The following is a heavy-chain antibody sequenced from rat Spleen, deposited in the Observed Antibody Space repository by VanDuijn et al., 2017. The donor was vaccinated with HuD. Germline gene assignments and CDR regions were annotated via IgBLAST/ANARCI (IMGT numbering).Heavy chain of an antibody. D-gene: IGHD1-1*01. Sequence: EVQLVESGGGLVQPGRSLKLSCVASGFTFNNYWMTWIRQAPGKGLEWVASITNTGGSTYYPDSVKGRFTISRDNAKSTLYLQMNSLRSEDTATYYCTRDGVLQSGFDYWGQGVMVTVSS. CDR1: GFTFNNYW. CDR2: ITNTGGST. V-gene: IGHV5-31*01. CDR3: TRDGVLQSGFDY. J-gene: IGHJ2*01.